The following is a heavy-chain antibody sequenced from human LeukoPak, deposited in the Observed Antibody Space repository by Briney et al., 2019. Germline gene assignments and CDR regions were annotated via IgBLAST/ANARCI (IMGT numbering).Heavy chain of an antibody. V-gene: IGHV4-34*01. CDR2: INHSGST. J-gene: IGHJ4*02. D-gene: IGHD1-26*01. Sequence: SETLSLTCAVYGGSFSGYYWSWIRQPPGKGLEWIGEINHSGSTNYNPSLKSRVTISVDTSKSQFSLKLSSVTAADTAVYYCARMLSIGYFDYWGQGTLVTVSS. CDR3: ARMLSIGYFDY. CDR1: GGSFSGYY.